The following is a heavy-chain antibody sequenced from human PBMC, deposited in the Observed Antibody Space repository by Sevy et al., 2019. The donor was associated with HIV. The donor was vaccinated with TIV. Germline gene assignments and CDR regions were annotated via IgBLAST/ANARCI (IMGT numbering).Heavy chain of an antibody. CDR1: GGTFSSYA. Sequence: ASVKVSCKASGGTFSSYAISWVRQAPGQGLEWMGGIIPIFGTANYAQKFQGRVTITADKSTSTAYMELSSLRSEDTAVYYCASPSSTRNDYYYYYMDVWGKGTTVTVPS. J-gene: IGHJ6*03. D-gene: IGHD2-2*01. V-gene: IGHV1-69*06. CDR3: ASPSSTRNDYYYYYMDV. CDR2: IIPIFGTA.